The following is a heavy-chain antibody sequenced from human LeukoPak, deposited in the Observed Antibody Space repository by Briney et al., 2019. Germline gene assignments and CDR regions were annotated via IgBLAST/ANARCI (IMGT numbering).Heavy chain of an antibody. Sequence: PSETLSLTCTVSGGSISSGSYYWSWIRQPAGKGLEWIGRIYTNGSTNYNPSLKSRVTISVDTSKNQFSLKLSSVTAADTAVYYCARGPRGYSGYGLLRFDYWGQGTLVSVSS. V-gene: IGHV4-61*02. CDR2: IYTNGST. D-gene: IGHD5-12*01. CDR3: ARGPRGYSGYGLLRFDY. J-gene: IGHJ4*02. CDR1: GGSISSGSYY.